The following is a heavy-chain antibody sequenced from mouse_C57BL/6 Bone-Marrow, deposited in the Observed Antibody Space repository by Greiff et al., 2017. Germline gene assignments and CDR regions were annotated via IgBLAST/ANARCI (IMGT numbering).Heavy chain of an antibody. D-gene: IGHD1-1*01. J-gene: IGHJ2*01. Sequence: EVQLQQSGAELVRPGASVKLSCTASGFNIKDDYMHWVQQRPEQGLEWIGWIDPENGDTESASKFQGKATITADTSSNTASLQLSSLTSEDTAVYYYTTGPRSYFDYWGQGTTLTVSS. CDR3: TTGPRSYFDY. CDR2: IDPENGDT. V-gene: IGHV14-4*01. CDR1: GFNIKDDY.